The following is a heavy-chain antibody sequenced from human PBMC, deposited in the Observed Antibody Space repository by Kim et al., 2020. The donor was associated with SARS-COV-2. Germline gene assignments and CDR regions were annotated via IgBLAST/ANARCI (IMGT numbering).Heavy chain of an antibody. D-gene: IGHD6-19*01. CDR3: AREETYSSGWYGLVDY. J-gene: IGHJ4*02. Sequence: NPSLKSRVTISVDTSKNQFSLKLSSVTAADTAVYYCAREETYSSGWYGLVDYWGQGTLVTVSS. V-gene: IGHV4-34*01.